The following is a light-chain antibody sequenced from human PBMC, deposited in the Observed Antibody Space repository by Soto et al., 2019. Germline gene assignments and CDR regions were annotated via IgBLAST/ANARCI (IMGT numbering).Light chain of an antibody. CDR1: SSDVGANDY. CDR3: SSYTTDAVV. V-gene: IGLV2-14*01. CDR2: DVS. J-gene: IGLJ3*02. Sequence: QSALTQPASVSGSPGQSITISCIGTSSDVGANDYVSWYQQNPGKAPKLMIYDVSTRPSGVSDRFSGSKSGNTASLTISGLQAEDEADYYCSSYTTDAVVFGGGTKVTVL.